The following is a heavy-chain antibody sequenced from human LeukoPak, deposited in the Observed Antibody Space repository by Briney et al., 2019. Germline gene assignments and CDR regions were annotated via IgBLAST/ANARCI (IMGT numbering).Heavy chain of an antibody. CDR3: AKDRITVTPYYFDY. CDR2: VSGSGGNT. CDR1: GFTFSSYA. J-gene: IGHJ4*02. Sequence: GGSLRLSCAASGFTFSSYALNWVRQAPGKGLEWVSGVSGSGGNTYYADSVKGRFTISRDNSKNTLYLQMNSLRAEDTALYYCAKDRITVTPYYFDYWGQGTLVTVSS. D-gene: IGHD1-20*01. V-gene: IGHV3-23*01.